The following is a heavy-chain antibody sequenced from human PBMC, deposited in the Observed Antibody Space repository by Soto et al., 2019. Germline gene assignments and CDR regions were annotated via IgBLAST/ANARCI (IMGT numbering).Heavy chain of an antibody. CDR1: GYTFTSYG. CDR3: ARASRYSSALLTYFSYYAFDV. V-gene: IGHV1-18*01. J-gene: IGHJ6*02. Sequence: QVQLVQSGAEVKKPGASVKVSCKASGYTFTSYGISWVRQAPGQGLEWMGWISAYNGNTNYAQKLQGRVTMTTDTSPNTAFTDLRILRSDDTAVYYCARASRYSSALLTYFSYYAFDVWGQGTTVTVSS. D-gene: IGHD5-18*01. CDR2: ISAYNGNT.